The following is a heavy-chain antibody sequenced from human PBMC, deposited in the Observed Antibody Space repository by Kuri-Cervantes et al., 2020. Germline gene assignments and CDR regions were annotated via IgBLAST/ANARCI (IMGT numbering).Heavy chain of an antibody. CDR1: GFTFSSYW. CDR2: INSDGSST. J-gene: IGHJ3*02. V-gene: IGHV3-74*01. D-gene: IGHD4-23*01. Sequence: ETLSLTCAASGFTFSSYWMHWVRQAPGKGLAWVSRINSDGSSTSYADSVKGRFTISRDNAKNTLYPQMNSLRAEDTAMYYCVEGGISTSAFDIWGQGTLVTVSS. CDR3: VEGGISTSAFDI.